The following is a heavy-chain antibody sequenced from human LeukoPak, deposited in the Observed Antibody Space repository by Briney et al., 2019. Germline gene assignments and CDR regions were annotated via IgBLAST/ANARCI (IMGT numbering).Heavy chain of an antibody. Sequence: GESLKISCKGSGYSFTSYWIGWVRQMPGKGLEWMGIIYPGDSDTRYSPSFQGQVTISADESISTAYLQWSSLKASDTAMYYCARVPTYYYDSSGYYFDYWGQGTLVTVSS. V-gene: IGHV5-51*01. CDR2: IYPGDSDT. CDR1: GYSFTSYW. D-gene: IGHD3-22*01. J-gene: IGHJ4*02. CDR3: ARVPTYYYDSSGYYFDY.